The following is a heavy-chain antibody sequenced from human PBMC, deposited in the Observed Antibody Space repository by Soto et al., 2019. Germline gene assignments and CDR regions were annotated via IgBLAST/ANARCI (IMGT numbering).Heavy chain of an antibody. D-gene: IGHD3-3*01. J-gene: IGHJ4*02. Sequence: QVQLQQWGAGLLKPSETLSLTCAVYGGSFSGYYWGWIRQPPGKGLEWIGEINHSGSTNYNPSLKSRVTISVDTSKNQFSLKLSSVTAADTAVYYCARASGYDFWSGYFPYYFDYWGQGTLVTVSS. CDR1: GGSFSGYY. V-gene: IGHV4-34*01. CDR3: ARASGYDFWSGYFPYYFDY. CDR2: INHSGST.